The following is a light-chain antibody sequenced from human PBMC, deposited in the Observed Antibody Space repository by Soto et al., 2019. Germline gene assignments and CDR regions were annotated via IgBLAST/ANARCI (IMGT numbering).Light chain of an antibody. V-gene: IGKV1-6*01. CDR1: QSIRND. CDR3: LQDYNYPPT. Sequence: AIQMTQSPSSLSAAVGDRVTITCRASQSIRNDLGWYQQKPGKAPTLLIYASASLQSGVPSRFSGSGSGTDFTLTSSTLQPDDFATYYCLQDYNYPPTFGQENKVEIK. CDR2: ASA. J-gene: IGKJ1*01.